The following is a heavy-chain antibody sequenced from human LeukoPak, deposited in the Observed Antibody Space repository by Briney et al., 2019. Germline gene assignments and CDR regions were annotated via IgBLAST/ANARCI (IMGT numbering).Heavy chain of an antibody. CDR2: INSDGRNT. CDR1: GFTFSTYW. CDR3: AREVRIAASGRAFDM. V-gene: IGHV3-74*01. Sequence: PGGSLRLSCAASGFTFSTYWMHWVRQAPGKGLVWVSHINSDGRNTTYADSVTGRFTISRDNAKNTLYLQMNSLRAEDTAVYYCAREVRIAASGRAFDMWGQGTMVTVSS. D-gene: IGHD6-13*01. J-gene: IGHJ3*02.